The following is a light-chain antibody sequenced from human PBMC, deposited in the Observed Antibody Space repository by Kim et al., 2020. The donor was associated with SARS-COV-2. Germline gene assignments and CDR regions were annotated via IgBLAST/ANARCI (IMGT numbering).Light chain of an antibody. V-gene: IGKV2-30*01. Sequence: PASIACRSSQSLVFSDGDTYLNWFQQRPGQSPMRLIYKVANRDSGVPDRFSGSGSGTDFTLKISRVEAEDVGVYFCMQGSQWPRTFGQGTKVDIK. J-gene: IGKJ1*01. CDR2: KVA. CDR3: MQGSQWPRT. CDR1: QSLVFSDGDTY.